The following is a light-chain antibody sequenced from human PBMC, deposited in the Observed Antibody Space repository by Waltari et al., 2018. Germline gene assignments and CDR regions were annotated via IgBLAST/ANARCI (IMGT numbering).Light chain of an antibody. Sequence: DIQMTQSPSTLSASIGDRVTITCRASQSRNRWLAWYQQKPGKAPKLLIYKASSLESGGPSRFSGSGSGTEFTLTISSLQPDDFATYYCQQYNSYPWTFGQGTKVEIK. J-gene: IGKJ1*01. CDR2: KAS. V-gene: IGKV1-5*03. CDR1: QSRNRW. CDR3: QQYNSYPWT.